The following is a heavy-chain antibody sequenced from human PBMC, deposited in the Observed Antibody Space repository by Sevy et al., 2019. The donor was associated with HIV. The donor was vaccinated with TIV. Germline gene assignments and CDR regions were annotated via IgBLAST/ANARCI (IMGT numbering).Heavy chain of an antibody. Sequence: GGSLRLSCAASGFPFSNFAMSWVRQAPGKGLEWVSTLIGGGSRTYYADSETGRFIISRANSRNTLYLQMNSLRAEDTAIYYCAKRRVQSGLSGGGANYGMDVCGRGTTVTVSS. CDR2: LIGGGSRT. J-gene: IGHJ6*02. CDR3: AKRRVQSGLSGGGANYGMDV. V-gene: IGHV3-23*01. D-gene: IGHD2-8*02. CDR1: GFPFSNFA.